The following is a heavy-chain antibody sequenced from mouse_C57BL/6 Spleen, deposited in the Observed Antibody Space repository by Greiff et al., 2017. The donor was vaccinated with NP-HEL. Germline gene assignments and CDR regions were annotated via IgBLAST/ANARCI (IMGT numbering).Heavy chain of an antibody. CDR1: GYTFTSYW. CDR2: IDPNSGGT. CDR3: ARGAGDGYYVWFAY. D-gene: IGHD2-3*01. Sequence: QVQLQQPGAELVKPGASVKLSCKASGYTFTSYWMHWVKQRPGRGLEWIGRIDPNSGGTKYNEKFKSKATLPVDKPYSTAYMQLSSLTSEDSAVYYCARGAGDGYYVWFAYWGQGTLVTVSA. V-gene: IGHV1-72*01. J-gene: IGHJ3*01.